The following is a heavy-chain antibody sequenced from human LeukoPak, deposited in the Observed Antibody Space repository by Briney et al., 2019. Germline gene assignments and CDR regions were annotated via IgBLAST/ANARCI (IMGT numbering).Heavy chain of an antibody. V-gene: IGHV3-23*01. CDR1: GFTFSSYA. CDR2: ISGSGGST. Sequence: RSGGSLRLSCAASGFTFSSYAMSWVRQAPGKGLEWVSAISGSGGSTYYADSVKGRFTISRDNSKNTLYLQMNSLRAEDTAVYYCAKGYCSSTSCYTMDYWGQGTLVTVSS. J-gene: IGHJ4*02. CDR3: AKGYCSSTSCYTMDY. D-gene: IGHD2-2*02.